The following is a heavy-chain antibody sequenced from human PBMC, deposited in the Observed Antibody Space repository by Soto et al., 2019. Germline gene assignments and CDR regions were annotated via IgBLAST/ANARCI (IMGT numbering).Heavy chain of an antibody. Sequence: EVQLLESGGGLVQPGGSLRLSCAASGFTFSSYAMSWVRQAPGKGLEWVSAISGSGGSTYYADSVKGRFTISRDNAKNSLYLQMNSLRAEDTAVYYCARGYYYDTLWAFDIWGQGTMVTVSS. CDR2: ISGSGGST. J-gene: IGHJ3*02. V-gene: IGHV3-23*01. D-gene: IGHD3-22*01. CDR3: ARGYYYDTLWAFDI. CDR1: GFTFSSYA.